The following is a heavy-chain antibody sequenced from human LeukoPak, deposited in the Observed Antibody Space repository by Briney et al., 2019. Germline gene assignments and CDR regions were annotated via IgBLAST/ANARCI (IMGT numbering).Heavy chain of an antibody. J-gene: IGHJ4*02. CDR1: GGSFSGHY. CDR2: INHSGST. D-gene: IGHD6-19*01. Sequence: PSETLSLTCAAYGGSFSGHYWSWIRQPPGKGLEWIGEINHSGSTNYNPSLKSRVTISVDTSKNQFSLKLSSVTAADTAVYYCARSPAIAVACTNFDYWGQGTLVTVSS. CDR3: ARSPAIAVACTNFDY. V-gene: IGHV4-34*01.